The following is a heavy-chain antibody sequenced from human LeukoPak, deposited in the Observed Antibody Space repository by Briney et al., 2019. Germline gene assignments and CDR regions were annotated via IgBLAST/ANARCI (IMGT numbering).Heavy chain of an antibody. V-gene: IGHV3-74*01. J-gene: IGHJ4*02. Sequence: GGSLRLSCKASGFTFGTYWMHWVRQPPGKGLVWVSRIDGDGTGTDYADSVKGRFTVSRDNAKNTVYLQMNSLTAEDTSTYYCVRDNWGLDYWGQGTPDTVSS. CDR2: IDGDGTGT. D-gene: IGHD7-27*01. CDR1: GFTFGTYW. CDR3: VRDNWGLDY.